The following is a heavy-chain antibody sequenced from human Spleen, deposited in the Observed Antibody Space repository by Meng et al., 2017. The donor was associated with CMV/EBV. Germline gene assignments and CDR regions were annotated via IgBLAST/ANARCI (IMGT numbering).Heavy chain of an antibody. V-gene: IGHV3-21*01. CDR1: GFTFSSYS. J-gene: IGHJ3*02. Sequence: CAASGFTFSSYSMNWVRQAPGKGLEWVSSISGSSSYIHYTDSVKGRFTISRDNAKNSLYLQMNSLRAEDTAVYYCARDENWELTAFDIWGPGTMVTVS. D-gene: IGHD1-26*01. CDR3: ARDENWELTAFDI. CDR2: ISGSSSYI.